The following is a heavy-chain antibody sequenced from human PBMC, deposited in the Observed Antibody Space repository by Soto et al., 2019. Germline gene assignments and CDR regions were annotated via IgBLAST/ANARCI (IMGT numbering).Heavy chain of an antibody. D-gene: IGHD6-19*01. V-gene: IGHV3-11*01. J-gene: IGHJ4*02. Sequence: QVQLVESGGGLVKPGGSLRLSCAASGFTFSDYYMSWLRQAPGKGLEWVSYISSSGSTIYYADYVKGRFTIARDNAQNSLYLRVNSLRAADTAVYYCARWYSSGWYGFDYWGQGTLVTVSS. CDR2: ISSSGSTI. CDR1: GFTFSDYY. CDR3: ARWYSSGWYGFDY.